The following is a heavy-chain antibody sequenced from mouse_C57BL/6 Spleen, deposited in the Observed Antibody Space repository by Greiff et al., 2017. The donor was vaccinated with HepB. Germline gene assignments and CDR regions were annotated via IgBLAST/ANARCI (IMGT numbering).Heavy chain of an antibody. CDR1: GFTFSDYG. D-gene: IGHD1-1*02. J-gene: IGHJ1*03. Sequence: DVKLVESGGGLVKPGGSLKLSCAASGFTFSDYGMHWVRQAPEKGLEWVAYISSGSSTIYYADTVKGRFTISRDNAKNTLFLQMTSLRSEDTAMYYCARIWDWYFDVWGTGTTVTVSS. V-gene: IGHV5-17*01. CDR3: ARIWDWYFDV. CDR2: ISSGSSTI.